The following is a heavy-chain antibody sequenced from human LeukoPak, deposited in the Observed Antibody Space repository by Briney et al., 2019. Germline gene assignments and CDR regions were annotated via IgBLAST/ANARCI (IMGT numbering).Heavy chain of an antibody. CDR2: ISSSGTYI. CDR1: GFTFSSYS. D-gene: IGHD3-10*01. J-gene: IGHJ4*02. V-gene: IGHV3-21*01. CDR3: ARDQGGSGGN. Sequence: GGSLRLSCAPSGFTFSSYSMHWVRHAPWKGLEWVSSISSSGTYIYYADSVKGRFTISRDNAKNSVHLQMNSLRAEDTAVYYCARDQGGSGGNWGQGTLVTVSS.